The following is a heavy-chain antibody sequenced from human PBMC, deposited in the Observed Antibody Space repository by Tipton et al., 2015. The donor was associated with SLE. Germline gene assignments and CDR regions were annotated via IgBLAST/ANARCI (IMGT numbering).Heavy chain of an antibody. CDR1: GGSISSSSYY. D-gene: IGHD6-13*01. Sequence: TLSLTCTVSGGSISSSSYYWGWIRQPPGKGLEWIGSIYYSGSTYYNPSLKSRVTISVDTSKNQFSLKLSSVTAADTAVYYCARDLAAGTEYFQHWGQGTLVTVSS. V-gene: IGHV4-39*07. CDR2: IYYSGST. J-gene: IGHJ1*01. CDR3: ARDLAAGTEYFQH.